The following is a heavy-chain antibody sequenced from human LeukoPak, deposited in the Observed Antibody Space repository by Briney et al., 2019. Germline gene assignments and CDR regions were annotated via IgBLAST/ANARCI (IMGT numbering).Heavy chain of an antibody. CDR1: GFTFAVYA. CDR3: AKAAVRYTTRWNNFDY. Sequence: GGSLRLSCAASGFTFAVYAMHWVRHAPGEGGEWVSLISWDGGNIFYADSMQGRFTIYRDNSKNSLYLQMNSLRAEDSAFYYCAKAAVRYTTRWNNFDYWGQGTLVTVSS. J-gene: IGHJ4*02. CDR2: ISWDGGNI. V-gene: IGHV3-43D*03. D-gene: IGHD2-2*02.